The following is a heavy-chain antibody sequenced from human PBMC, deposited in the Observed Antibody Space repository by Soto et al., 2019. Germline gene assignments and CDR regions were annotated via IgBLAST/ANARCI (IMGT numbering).Heavy chain of an antibody. CDR1: GFRFSNYA. J-gene: IGHJ6*03. CDR3: ARGETDYYYYMDV. CDR2: ISGRGTSP. Sequence: EVQLLESGGTLEQPGGSLRLSCTASGFRFSNYAMSWVRQAPGKGLEWVSGISGRGTSPYYADSVKGRFTISRDNSKNTLYLQMNSLRVEDRAVYYCARGETDYYYYMDVWGKGTTVTVSS. V-gene: IGHV3-23*01.